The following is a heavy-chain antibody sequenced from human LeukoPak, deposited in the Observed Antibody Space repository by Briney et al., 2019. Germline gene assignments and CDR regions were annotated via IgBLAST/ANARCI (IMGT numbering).Heavy chain of an antibody. V-gene: IGHV1-18*01. J-gene: IGHJ4*02. CDR3: ARTSSIAVAGTRFGY. D-gene: IGHD6-19*01. Sequence: ASVKVSCKASGYTFTSYGISWVRQAPGQGLEWMGWISAYNGNTNYAQKLQGRVTMTTDTSTSTAYMELRSLRSDDTAVYYCARTSSIAVAGTRFGYWGQGTLVTVSS. CDR2: ISAYNGNT. CDR1: GYTFTSYG.